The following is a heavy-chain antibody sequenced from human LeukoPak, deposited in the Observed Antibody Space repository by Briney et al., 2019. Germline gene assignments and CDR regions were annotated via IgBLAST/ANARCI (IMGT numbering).Heavy chain of an antibody. V-gene: IGHV1-69*05. CDR1: GGTFSSYA. CDR3: ARGSLLAYCGGDCYYAFDF. J-gene: IGHJ3*01. Sequence: GASVKVSCKASGGTFSSYAISWVRQAPGQGLEWMGGIIPIFGTTNYAQKFQGRVTITTDESTSTAYMELSSLRSEDTAVYYCARGSLLAYCGGDCYYAFDFWAKGQSSPSLQ. D-gene: IGHD2-21*01. CDR2: IIPIFGTT.